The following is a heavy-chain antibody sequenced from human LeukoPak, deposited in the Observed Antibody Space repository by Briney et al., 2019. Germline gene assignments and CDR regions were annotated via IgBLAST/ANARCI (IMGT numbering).Heavy chain of an antibody. Sequence: PSETLSLTCAVSGGSISSSNWWSWARQPPGKGLEWIGEIYHSGSTNYNPSLKSRVTMSVDKSKNQFSLKLRSVTAADTAVYYCARGTIGVAGTPFDYWGQGTLVTVSS. CDR1: GGSISSSNW. V-gene: IGHV4-4*02. J-gene: IGHJ4*02. CDR2: IYHSGST. D-gene: IGHD6-19*01. CDR3: ARGTIGVAGTPFDY.